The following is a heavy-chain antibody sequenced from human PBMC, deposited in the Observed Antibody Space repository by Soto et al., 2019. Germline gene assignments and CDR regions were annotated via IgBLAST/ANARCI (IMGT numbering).Heavy chain of an antibody. V-gene: IGHV3-30-3*01. D-gene: IGHD2-8*02. J-gene: IGHJ5*02. Sequence: VAVISFDGTKEHYAESVKGRFTISRDNSKNTLFLQMNSLRTEDTALYYCARDRLVVLPGVIESAWFDPWGQGTLVTVSS. CDR3: ARDRLVVLPGVIESAWFDP. CDR2: ISFDGTKE.